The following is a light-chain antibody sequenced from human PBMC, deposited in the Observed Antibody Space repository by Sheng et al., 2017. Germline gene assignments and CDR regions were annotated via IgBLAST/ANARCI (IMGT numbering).Light chain of an antibody. V-gene: IGKV1-9*01. J-gene: IGKJ1*01. Sequence: DIQLTQSPSFLSASVGDRVTITCRASHDITSYLAWYQQKPGKAPKLLIYAASTLQSGVPSRFSGSESGTEFTLTISSLQPEDFATYYCQQYNNWLWTFGQGTKVE. CDR1: HDITSY. CDR2: AAS. CDR3: QQYNNWLWT.